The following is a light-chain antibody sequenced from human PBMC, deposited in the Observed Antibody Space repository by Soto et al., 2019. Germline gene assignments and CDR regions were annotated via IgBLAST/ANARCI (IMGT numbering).Light chain of an antibody. J-gene: IGLJ1*01. V-gene: IGLV2-11*01. CDR3: CSYGGSNNYDL. Sequence: QSALTQPRSVSGSPGQSVTISCTGTSSDVGGYNYVSWYQHHPGKAPKLMIYDVSKRPSGVPDRFSGSKSGNTASLTISGLQAEDEADYHCCSYGGSNNYDLFGPGTKVTVL. CDR1: SSDVGGYNY. CDR2: DVS.